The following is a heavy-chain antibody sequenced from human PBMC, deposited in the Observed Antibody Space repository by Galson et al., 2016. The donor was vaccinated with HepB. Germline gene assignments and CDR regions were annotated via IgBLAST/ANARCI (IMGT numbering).Heavy chain of an antibody. J-gene: IGHJ4*02. Sequence: SLRLSCAISGFTFRNHQMHWVRQVPGKGLVWVSRIEPDGNSPIYADSVNGRFTISRDHAKNTLYLQMNSLRVEDTAVYYCARDLSGPDYWGQGTLVTVSS. CDR2: IEPDGNSP. CDR3: ARDLSGPDY. CDR1: GFTFRNHQ. V-gene: IGHV3-74*01.